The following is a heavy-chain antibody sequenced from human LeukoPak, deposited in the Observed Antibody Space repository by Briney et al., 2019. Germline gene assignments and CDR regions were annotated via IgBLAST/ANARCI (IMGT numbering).Heavy chain of an antibody. J-gene: IGHJ5*02. Sequence: KASETLSLTCAVYGGSFSGYYWSWIRQPPGKGLEWSGEINHSGSTNYNPSLKSRVTISVDTSKNQFSLKLSSVTAADTAVYYCARGAGGLGYCSSTSCYKVNWFDPWGQGTLVTVSS. D-gene: IGHD2-2*02. CDR1: GGSFSGYY. V-gene: IGHV4-34*01. CDR2: INHSGST. CDR3: ARGAGGLGYCSSTSCYKVNWFDP.